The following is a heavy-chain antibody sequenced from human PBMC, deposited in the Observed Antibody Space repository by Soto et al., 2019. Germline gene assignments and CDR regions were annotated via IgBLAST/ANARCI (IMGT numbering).Heavy chain of an antibody. CDR1: GYTFTSYA. Sequence: QVQLVQSGAEVKKPGASVKVSCKASGYTFTSYAMHWVRQAPGQRLEWMGWINAGNGNTKYSQKFQGRVTITRDTAASTAYMEQSSLRSEDTAVYYCARGGGVTMVRGVMMDFDYWGQGTLVTVSS. J-gene: IGHJ4*02. CDR3: ARGGGVTMVRGVMMDFDY. V-gene: IGHV1-3*01. D-gene: IGHD3-10*01. CDR2: INAGNGNT.